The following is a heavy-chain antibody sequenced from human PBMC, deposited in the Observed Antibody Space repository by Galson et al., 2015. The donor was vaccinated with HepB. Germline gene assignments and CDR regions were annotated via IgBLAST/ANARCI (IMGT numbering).Heavy chain of an antibody. CDR1: GFTFSSYA. CDR2: ISYDGSNK. J-gene: IGHJ2*01. CDR3: AREHSVVWLSGYFDL. Sequence: SLRLSCAASGFTFSSYAMHWVRQAPGKGLEWVAVISYDGSNKYYADSVKGRFTISRDNSKNTLYLQMNSLRAEDTAVYYCAREHSVVWLSGYFDLWGRGTLVTVSS. D-gene: IGHD3-22*01. V-gene: IGHV3-30-3*01.